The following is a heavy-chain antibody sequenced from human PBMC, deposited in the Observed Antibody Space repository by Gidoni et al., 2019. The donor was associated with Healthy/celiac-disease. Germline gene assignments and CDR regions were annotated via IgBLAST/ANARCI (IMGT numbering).Heavy chain of an antibody. V-gene: IGHV4-59*01. J-gene: IGHJ3*02. Sequence: QVQLQESGPGLVKPSETLSLTCTVSGGSISSYYWSWIRQPPGKGLEWSGYIYYSGSTNYNPSLKSRVTISVDTSKNQFSLKLSSVTAADTAVYYCARAGYYYDSSGYEGIDSFDIWGQGTMVTVSS. CDR2: IYYSGST. CDR3: ARAGYYYDSSGYEGIDSFDI. CDR1: GGSISSYY. D-gene: IGHD3-22*01.